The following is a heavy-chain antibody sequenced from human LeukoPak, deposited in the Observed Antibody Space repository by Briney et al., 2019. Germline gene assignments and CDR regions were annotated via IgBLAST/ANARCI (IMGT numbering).Heavy chain of an antibody. CDR3: ASSGWELDHFDY. V-gene: IGHV3-30*04. CDR1: GFTFSSYA. J-gene: IGHJ4*02. D-gene: IGHD1-26*01. CDR2: ISYDGSNK. Sequence: PGGSLRLSCAASGFTFSSYAMHWVRQAPGKGLEWVAVISYDGSNKYHADSVKGRFTISRDNSKNTLYLQMISLRAEDTAVYYCASSGWELDHFDYWGQGTLVTVSS.